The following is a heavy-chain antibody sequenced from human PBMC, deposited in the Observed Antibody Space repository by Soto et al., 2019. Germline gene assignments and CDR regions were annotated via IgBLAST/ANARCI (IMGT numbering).Heavy chain of an antibody. Sequence: SETLSLTCAVYGGSFSGYYWSWIRQPPGKGLEWIGEINHSGSTNYNPSLKSRVTISVDTSKNQFSLKLSSATAADTAVYYCARGTSGGSLYYYYYYMDVWGKGTTVTVSS. J-gene: IGHJ6*03. V-gene: IGHV4-34*01. D-gene: IGHD2-15*01. CDR1: GGSFSGYY. CDR3: ARGTSGGSLYYYYYYMDV. CDR2: INHSGST.